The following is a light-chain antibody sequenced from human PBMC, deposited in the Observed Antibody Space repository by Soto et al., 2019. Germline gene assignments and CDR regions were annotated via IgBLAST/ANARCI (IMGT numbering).Light chain of an antibody. CDR1: QSVSSN. J-gene: IGKJ4*01. V-gene: IGKV3-15*01. Sequence: EIVLTQSPGTLSLSPGERASLSCRASQSVSSNYLAWYQQKPGQAPRLLIYDASTRATGISARFSGSGSGTEFTLTISSLQSEDFAVYYCQQYNNWPPVTFGGGTKVDIK. CDR3: QQYNNWPPVT. CDR2: DAS.